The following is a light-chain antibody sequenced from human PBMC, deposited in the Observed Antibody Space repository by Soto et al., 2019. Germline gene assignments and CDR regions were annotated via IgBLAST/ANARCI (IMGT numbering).Light chain of an antibody. Sequence: DIQMTQSPSSLSASIGDRVTITCRASQSISSYLNWYHQKPGKAPKLLIYAASTLQSGVPSRFSGSGSGTDFTLTISSLQPEDFATYYCQQGYSTPLTFGGGTKVDIK. J-gene: IGKJ4*01. CDR1: QSISSY. CDR3: QQGYSTPLT. CDR2: AAS. V-gene: IGKV1-39*01.